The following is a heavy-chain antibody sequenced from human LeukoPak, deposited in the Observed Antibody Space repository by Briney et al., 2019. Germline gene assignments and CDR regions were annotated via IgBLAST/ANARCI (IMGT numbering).Heavy chain of an antibody. J-gene: IGHJ5*02. CDR1: GFTFSSYW. CDR3: ARDVYDYGDPNWFDP. CDR2: IKQDGSEK. V-gene: IGHV3-7*01. Sequence: GSLRLSCAASGFTFSSYWMSWVRQAPGKGLEWVANIKQDGSEKDYVDSVKGRFTISRDNAKNSLYLQMNSLRAEDTAVYYCARDVYDYGDPNWFDPWGQGTLVTVSS. D-gene: IGHD4-17*01.